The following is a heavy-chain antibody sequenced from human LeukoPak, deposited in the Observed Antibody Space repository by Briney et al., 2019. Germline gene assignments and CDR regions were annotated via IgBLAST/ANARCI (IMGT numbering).Heavy chain of an antibody. Sequence: SETPSLTCTVSAGSISSRDYYWGWIRQSPGKGLEWFGRISYSGNTYDNPSLKSRVTISVDTSKNHVSLRLSSVTAADTAVYYCARLTHSYYSDTSGYYPYYYMDVWGQGTLVTVSS. CDR3: ARLTHSYYSDTSGYYPYYYMDV. CDR2: ISYSGNT. V-gene: IGHV4-39*02. J-gene: IGHJ6*03. D-gene: IGHD3-22*01. CDR1: AGSISSRDYY.